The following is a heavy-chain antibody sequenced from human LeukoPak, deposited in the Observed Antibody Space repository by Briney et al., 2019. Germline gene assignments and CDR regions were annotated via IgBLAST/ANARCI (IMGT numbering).Heavy chain of an antibody. CDR1: GFTFSSYS. Sequence: PGGSLRLSCAASGFTFSSYSMNWVRHAPGKGLEWVSSISSSSSYIYYADSVKGRFTISRDNAKNSLYLQMNSLRAEDTAVYYCARDPANVDSSSWYGGRAFDIWGQGTMVTVSS. D-gene: IGHD6-13*01. J-gene: IGHJ3*02. V-gene: IGHV3-21*01. CDR3: ARDPANVDSSSWYGGRAFDI. CDR2: ISSSSSYI.